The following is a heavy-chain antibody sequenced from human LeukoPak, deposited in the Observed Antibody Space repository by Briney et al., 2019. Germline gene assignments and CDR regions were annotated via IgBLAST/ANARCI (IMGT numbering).Heavy chain of an antibody. CDR1: GGSISSGSYS. Sequence: SETLSLTCAVSGGSISSGSYSWSWIRQPPGKGLEWIGYIYPRGSTYYNPSLKSRVILSLDKSANQFSLNLSSVTAADTAVYYCARNEVGIFDHWGQGALVTVSS. D-gene: IGHD1-26*01. CDR2: IYPRGST. J-gene: IGHJ4*02. CDR3: ARNEVGIFDH. V-gene: IGHV4-30-2*01.